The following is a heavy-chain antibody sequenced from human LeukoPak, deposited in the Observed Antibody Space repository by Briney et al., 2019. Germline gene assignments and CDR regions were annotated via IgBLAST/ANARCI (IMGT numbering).Heavy chain of an antibody. CDR3: ARGGPTFDAYYYDSSFDY. J-gene: IGHJ4*02. CDR1: GGSFSGYY. D-gene: IGHD3-22*01. CDR2: INHSGST. Sequence: SETLSLTCAVYGGSFSGYYWSWIRQPPGKGLEWIGEINHSGSTNYNPSLKSRVTISVDTSKNQFSLKLSSVTAADTAVYYCARGGPTFDAYYYDSSFDYWGQGTLVTVSS. V-gene: IGHV4-34*01.